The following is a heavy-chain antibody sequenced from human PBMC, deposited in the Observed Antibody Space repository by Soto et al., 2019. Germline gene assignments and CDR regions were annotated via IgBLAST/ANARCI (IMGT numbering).Heavy chain of an antibody. V-gene: IGHV4-4*02. CDR2: IYHAGSP. CDR3: ARASSFRGDFDI. D-gene: IGHD3-10*01. CDR1: GGSIRSSSW. J-gene: IGHJ3*02. Sequence: QVQLQESGPGLVKPSGTLSLNCAVSGGSIRSSSWWTWLHQSPGKGLEWIGEIYHAGSPNYNPSFQSRVTISADTSKNFFSLRLTSVTAADTAIYYCARASSFRGDFDIWGQGTAVTVSS.